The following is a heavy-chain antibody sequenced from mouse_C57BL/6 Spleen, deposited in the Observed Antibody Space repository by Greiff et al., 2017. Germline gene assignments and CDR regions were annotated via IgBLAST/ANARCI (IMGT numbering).Heavy chain of an antibody. CDR3: AKGTGRGYYFDY. J-gene: IGHJ2*01. Sequence: QVQLQQSGAELVKPGASVKLSCKASGYTFTSYWMQWVKQRPGQGLEWIGEIDPSDSYTNYNQKFKGKATLTVDTSSSTAYMQLSSLTSEDSAVYYCAKGTGRGYYFDYWGQGTTLTVSS. V-gene: IGHV1-50*01. CDR1: GYTFTSYW. CDR2: IDPSDSYT. D-gene: IGHD3-3*01.